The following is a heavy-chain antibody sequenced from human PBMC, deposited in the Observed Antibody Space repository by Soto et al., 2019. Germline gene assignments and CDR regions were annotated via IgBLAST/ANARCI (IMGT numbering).Heavy chain of an antibody. CDR1: GGSISSYY. CDR3: ARTPDYSPYFDY. D-gene: IGHD4-4*01. CDR2: IYYSGST. Sequence: PSETLSLTCTVSGGSISSYYWSWIRQPPGKGLEWIGYIYYSGSTNYNPSLKSRVTISVDTSKNQFSLKLSSVTAADTAVYYCARTPDYSPYFDYWGQGTLVTVS. V-gene: IGHV4-59*01. J-gene: IGHJ4*02.